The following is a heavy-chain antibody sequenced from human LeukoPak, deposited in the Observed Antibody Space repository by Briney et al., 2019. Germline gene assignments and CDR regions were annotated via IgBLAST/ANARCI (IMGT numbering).Heavy chain of an antibody. Sequence: PGGSLRLSCAASGFTFSSYAMSWVRQAPGKGLEWVSAISGSGGSTYYADSVKGRFTISRDNSKNTLYLQMNSLRAEDTAVYYCEASYYYDSSGYYDFDYWGQGTLVTVSS. CDR1: GFTFSSYA. V-gene: IGHV3-23*01. J-gene: IGHJ4*02. D-gene: IGHD3-22*01. CDR3: EASYYYDSSGYYDFDY. CDR2: ISGSGGST.